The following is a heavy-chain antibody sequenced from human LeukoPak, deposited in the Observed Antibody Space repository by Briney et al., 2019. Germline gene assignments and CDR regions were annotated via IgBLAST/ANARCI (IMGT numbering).Heavy chain of an antibody. D-gene: IGHD3-10*01. CDR1: GYTFTSYG. CDR3: AIRYGSGTAFDY. V-gene: IGHV1-18*04. J-gene: IGHJ4*02. Sequence: ASVKVSCKASGYTFTSYGISWVRQAPGQGLEWMGWISAYNGNTNYAQKLQDRVTMTTDTSTSTAYMELRSLRSDDTAVYYCAIRYGSGTAFDYWGQGTLVTVSS. CDR2: ISAYNGNT.